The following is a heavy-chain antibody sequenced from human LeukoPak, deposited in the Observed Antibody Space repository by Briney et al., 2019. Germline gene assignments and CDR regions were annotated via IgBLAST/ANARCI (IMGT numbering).Heavy chain of an antibody. V-gene: IGHV3-30*04. J-gene: IGHJ4*02. CDR1: GFTFSSYA. CDR3: ARSVL. CDR2: ISYDGSNK. Sequence: GGSLRLSCAASGFTFSSYAMHWVRQAPGKGLEWVAVISYDGSNKYYADSVKGRFTISRDNSKNTLYLQMNSLRAEDTAVYYCARSVLGGQGTLVTVSS.